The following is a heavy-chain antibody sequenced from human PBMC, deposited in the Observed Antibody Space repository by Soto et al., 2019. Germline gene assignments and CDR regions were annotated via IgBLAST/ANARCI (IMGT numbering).Heavy chain of an antibody. CDR1: GYTFTGYA. D-gene: IGHD4-17*01. V-gene: IGHV1-18*01. CDR3: ARGSTGYGDYGLSLGY. Sequence: QVQLVQSGAEVKKPWASVKVACRTSGYTFTGYAFSWVRQAPGQGLEWMGWISAYNGNTKYAQRFQDRLTMTTDTSTSTAYMELRSLTSDDTAVYYCARGSTGYGDYGLSLGYWGQGTLVTVSS. CDR2: ISAYNGNT. J-gene: IGHJ4*02.